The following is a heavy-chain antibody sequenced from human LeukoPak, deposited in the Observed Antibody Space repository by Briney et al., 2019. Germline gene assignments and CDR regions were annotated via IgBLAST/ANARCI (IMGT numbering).Heavy chain of an antibody. CDR2: ISGSGGST. CDR3: AKYYYGSGSYN. J-gene: IGHJ4*02. CDR1: GFTFSSYA. V-gene: IGHV3-23*01. D-gene: IGHD3-10*01. Sequence: GGSLRLSCAASGFTFSSYAMSWVRQAPGKGLEWVSAISGSGGSTYYADSVKGRFTISRDNSKNTLYLQMNGLRAEDTAVYYCAKYYYGSGSYNWGQGTLVTVSS.